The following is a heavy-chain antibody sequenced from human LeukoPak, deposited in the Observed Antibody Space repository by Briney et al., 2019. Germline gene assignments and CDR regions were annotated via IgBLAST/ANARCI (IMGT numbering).Heavy chain of an antibody. CDR1: GYSISSGYY. Sequence: SETLSLTCAVSGYSISSGYYWGWIRQPPGKGLEWIGSIYHSGSTYYNPSLKSRVTISVDTSKNQFSLKLSSVTAADTAVYYCARGRVTDGGTSNYWGQGTLVTVSS. J-gene: IGHJ4*02. CDR2: IYHSGST. D-gene: IGHD4-23*01. CDR3: ARGRVTDGGTSNY. V-gene: IGHV4-38-2*01.